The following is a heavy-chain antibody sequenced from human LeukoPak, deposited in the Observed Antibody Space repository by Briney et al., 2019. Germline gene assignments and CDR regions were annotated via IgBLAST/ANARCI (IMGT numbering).Heavy chain of an antibody. CDR1: GYTFTCYY. V-gene: IGHV1-2*02. J-gene: IGHJ4*02. D-gene: IGHD3-16*02. CDR2: INPNSGGT. CDR3: ARASDLYDYVWGGYRYYFDY. Sequence: ASVKVSCKASGYTFTCYYMHWVRQAPGQGLEWMGWINPNSGGTNYAQKFQGRVTMTRDTSISTAYMELSRLRSDDTAVYYCARASDLYDYVWGGYRYYFDYWGQGTLVTVSS.